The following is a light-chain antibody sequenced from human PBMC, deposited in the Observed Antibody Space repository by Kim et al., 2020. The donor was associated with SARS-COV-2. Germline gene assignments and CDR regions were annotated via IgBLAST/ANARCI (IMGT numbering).Light chain of an antibody. Sequence: SYELTQPPSVSVAPGKTATITCGGSNLEVKSVHWYQQKPGLAPVVVIYYDSDRPSGIPERVSGAKSENTATLTISRVEAGDEADYYCQMWDGDTYHWVFG. J-gene: IGLJ3*02. CDR1: NLEVKS. CDR2: YDS. CDR3: QMWDGDTYHWV. V-gene: IGLV3-21*04.